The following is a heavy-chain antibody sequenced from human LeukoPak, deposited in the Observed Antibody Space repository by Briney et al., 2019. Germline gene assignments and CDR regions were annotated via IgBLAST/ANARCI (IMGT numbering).Heavy chain of an antibody. CDR3: ARKTGGPSGFDP. V-gene: IGHV1-46*01. D-gene: IGHD3-3*01. Sequence: ASVKVSCKASGYTFTSHYMHWVRQAPGQGLEWMGIINPSGGSTSYAQKFQGRVTITRDMSTSTVYMELSSLRCEDTAVYYCARKTGGPSGFDPWGQGTLVTVSS. CDR2: INPSGGST. J-gene: IGHJ5*02. CDR1: GYTFTSHY.